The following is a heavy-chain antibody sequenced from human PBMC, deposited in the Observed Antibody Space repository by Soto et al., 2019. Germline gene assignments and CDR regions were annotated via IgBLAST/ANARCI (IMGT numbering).Heavy chain of an antibody. V-gene: IGHV3-23*01. CDR3: AKDRQPDGIWTFDY. D-gene: IGHD3-9*01. Sequence: GGSLRLSCAASGFTLSTYTMNWVRQAPGKGLEWVSGIIQNGETYYAGSVKGRFTISRDNSKNMVYLQMDSLRADDTALYYCAKDRQPDGIWTFDYWGQGTLVTVSS. CDR1: GFTLSTYT. CDR2: IIQNGET. J-gene: IGHJ4*02.